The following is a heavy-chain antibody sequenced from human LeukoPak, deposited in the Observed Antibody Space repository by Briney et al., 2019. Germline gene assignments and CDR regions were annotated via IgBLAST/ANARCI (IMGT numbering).Heavy chain of an antibody. CDR2: IGRSGTTI. V-gene: IGHV3-11*04. CDR1: GGSISSRPYS. D-gene: IGHD3-9*01. J-gene: IGHJ4*02. CDR3: ARSGKIYFDWLLDY. Sequence: LSLTCTVSGGSISSRPYSWGWIRQAPGKGLEWVSYIGRSGTTIHYADSVKGRFTISWDNTKKSVYLQMNSLRAEDTAVYYCARSGKIYFDWLLDYWGQGTLVTVSS.